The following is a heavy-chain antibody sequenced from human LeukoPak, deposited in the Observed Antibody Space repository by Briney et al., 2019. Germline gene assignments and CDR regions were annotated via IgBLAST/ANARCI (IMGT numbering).Heavy chain of an antibody. V-gene: IGHV3-7*04. Sequence: PGGSLRLSCAASGFTFTDYWMSWVRQAPGKGLEWVANIKHDGGEKYYVDSVKGRFTISRDNSKNTLYLQMNSLRAEDTAVYYCARSPDQTSIAARRGQGTLVTVSS. CDR3: ARSPDQTSIAAR. D-gene: IGHD6-6*01. CDR2: IKHDGGEK. CDR1: GFTFTDYW. J-gene: IGHJ4*02.